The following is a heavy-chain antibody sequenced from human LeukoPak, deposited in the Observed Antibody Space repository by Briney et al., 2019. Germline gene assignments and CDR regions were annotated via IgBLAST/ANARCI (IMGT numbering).Heavy chain of an antibody. Sequence: ASVKVSCKASGYTFTSYDINWVRQATGQGLEWMGWMNPNSGNTGYAQKFQGRVTMTRNTSISTAYMELSSLRSEDTAVYYCARAQSTSYYYYYYMDVWGKGTTVTVSS. V-gene: IGHV1-8*01. J-gene: IGHJ6*03. CDR1: GYTFTSYD. D-gene: IGHD2-2*01. CDR3: ARAQSTSYYYYYYMDV. CDR2: MNPNSGNT.